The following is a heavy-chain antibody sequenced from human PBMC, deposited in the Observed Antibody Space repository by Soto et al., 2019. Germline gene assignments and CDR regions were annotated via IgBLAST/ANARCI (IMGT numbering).Heavy chain of an antibody. V-gene: IGHV4-59*01. Sequence: SETLSLTCTVSGGSISSYYWSWIRQPPGKGLERIGYIYYSGSTNYNPSLKSRVTISVDTSKNQFSLKLSSVTAADTAVYYCARDQRGCSSTSCYFSYYYYYGMDVWGQGTTVTVSS. J-gene: IGHJ6*02. CDR1: GGSISSYY. CDR3: ARDQRGCSSTSCYFSYYYYYGMDV. CDR2: IYYSGST. D-gene: IGHD2-2*01.